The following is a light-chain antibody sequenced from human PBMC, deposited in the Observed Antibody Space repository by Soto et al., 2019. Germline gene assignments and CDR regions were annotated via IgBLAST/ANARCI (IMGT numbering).Light chain of an antibody. CDR1: QSVLYSSNNKNY. J-gene: IGKJ1*01. CDR3: QHYYSTPPT. V-gene: IGKV4-1*01. Sequence: DIVMTQSPDSLAVSLGERATINCKSSQSVLYSSNNKNYLAWYQQHPGQPPKLLIYWASTRESGVPDRFRGSGSGTDFTLTISSLQAEDVAVYYCQHYYSTPPTFGQGTKVEIK. CDR2: WAS.